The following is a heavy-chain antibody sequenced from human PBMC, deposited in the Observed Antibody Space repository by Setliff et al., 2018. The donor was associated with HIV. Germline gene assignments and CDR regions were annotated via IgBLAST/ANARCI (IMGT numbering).Heavy chain of an antibody. CDR2: ISAYNGNT. CDR1: GYTFTNYG. V-gene: IGHV1-18*01. CDR3: ARCLKDIVVVPYAGGGMDV. Sequence: ASVKASCKASGYTFTNYGITWVRQAPGQGLEWMGWISAYNGNTNYSQNLQGRVTMTTDTSTSTAYMELRSLRSDDTAVYYCARCLKDIVVVPYAGGGMDVWGKGTTVTVSS. D-gene: IGHD2-2*01. J-gene: IGHJ6*03.